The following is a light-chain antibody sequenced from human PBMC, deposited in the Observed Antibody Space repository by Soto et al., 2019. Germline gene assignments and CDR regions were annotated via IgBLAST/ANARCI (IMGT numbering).Light chain of an antibody. J-gene: IGLJ2*01. CDR2: GNR. CDR3: QSYDNSLSGVV. Sequence: QSVLTQPPSMSGAPGQRVTIFCTGSNSNIGAGYDVHWYQQIPGTAPKLIIYGNRNRPSGVPDRFSGSKSATSASLAIIGLQAEDEGDYYCQSYDNSLSGVVFGGGTQLTVL. CDR1: NSNIGAGYD. V-gene: IGLV1-40*01.